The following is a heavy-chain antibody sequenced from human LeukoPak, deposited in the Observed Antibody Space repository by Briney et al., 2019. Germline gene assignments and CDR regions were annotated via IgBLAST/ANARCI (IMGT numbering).Heavy chain of an antibody. CDR2: IYYSGST. J-gene: IGHJ6*02. CDR1: GGSISSGHYY. D-gene: IGHD3-10*01. CDR3: AVSYGSGPYYYYGMDV. V-gene: IGHV4-61*01. Sequence: SQTLSLTCTVSGGSISSGHYYWSWIRQPPGKGLEWIGYIYYSGSTNYNPSLKSRVTISVDTSKNQFSLKLSSVTAADTAVYYCAVSYGSGPYYYYGMDVWGQGTTVTVSS.